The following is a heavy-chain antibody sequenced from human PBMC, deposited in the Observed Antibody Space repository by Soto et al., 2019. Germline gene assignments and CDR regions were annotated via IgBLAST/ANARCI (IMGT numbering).Heavy chain of an antibody. D-gene: IGHD3-22*01. V-gene: IGHV5-51*01. CDR2: IFPSDSDT. CDR3: ARKDKSGYLNWFAP. J-gene: IGHJ5*01. CDR1: GYRFTSYW. Sequence: RGESLKISCRTSGYRFTSYWIAWVRQMPGKGLEWMGIIFPSDSDTRYSPSFQGQVTISADRSTSTVFLQWASLKASDTAVYFCARKDKSGYLNWFAPSGQGTLVTVSS.